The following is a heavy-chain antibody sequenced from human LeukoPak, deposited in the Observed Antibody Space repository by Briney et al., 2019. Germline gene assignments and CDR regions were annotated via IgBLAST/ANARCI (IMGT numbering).Heavy chain of an antibody. V-gene: IGHV1-69*13. J-gene: IGHJ6*02. Sequence: SVKVSCKASGGTFSSYAISWVRQAPGQGLEWMGGIIPIFGTANYAQKFQGRVTITADESTSTAYTELSSLRSEDTAVYYCARVGSSSSHYYYYGMDVWGQGTTVTVSS. CDR1: GGTFSSYA. CDR2: IIPIFGTA. CDR3: ARVGSSSSHYYYYGMDV. D-gene: IGHD6-6*01.